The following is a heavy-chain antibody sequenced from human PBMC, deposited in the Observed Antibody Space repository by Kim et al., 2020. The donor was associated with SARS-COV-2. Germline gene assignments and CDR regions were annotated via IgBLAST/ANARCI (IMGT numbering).Heavy chain of an antibody. J-gene: IGHJ3*02. CDR2: ISGSGGST. D-gene: IGHD3-9*01. V-gene: IGHV3-23*01. Sequence: GGSLRLSCAASGFTFSSYAMSWVRQAPGKGLEWVSAISGSGGSTYYADSVKGRFTISRDNSKNTLYLQMNSLRAEDTAVYYCAKEGVRAADWDDAFDIWGQGTMVTVSS. CDR3: AKEGVRAADWDDAFDI. CDR1: GFTFSSYA.